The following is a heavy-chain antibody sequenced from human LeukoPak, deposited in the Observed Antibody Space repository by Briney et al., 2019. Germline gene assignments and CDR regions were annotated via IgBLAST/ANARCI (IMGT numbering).Heavy chain of an antibody. CDR2: ISYDGSNK. J-gene: IGHJ6*02. Sequence: GGSLRLSCAASGFTFSSYAMHWVRQAPGKGLEWVAVISYDGSNKYYADSVKGRFTISRDNSKNTLYLQMNSLRAEDTAVYYCARDSRLPYDSSGYSAGMDVWGQGTTVTVSS. CDR1: GFTFSSYA. V-gene: IGHV3-30-3*01. D-gene: IGHD3-22*01. CDR3: ARDSRLPYDSSGYSAGMDV.